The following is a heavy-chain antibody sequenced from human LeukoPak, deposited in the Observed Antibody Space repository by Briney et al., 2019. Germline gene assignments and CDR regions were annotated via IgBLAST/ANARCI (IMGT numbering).Heavy chain of an antibody. CDR2: IYYSGST. Sequence: SETLSLTCTVSGGSISSYYWSWIRQPPGKGLEWIGYIYYSGSTNYNPSLKSRVTISVDTSKNQFSLKLSPVTAADTAVYYCARRSVYCGGDCYPYYFDYWGQGTLVTVSS. CDR3: ARRSVYCGGDCYPYYFDY. J-gene: IGHJ4*02. D-gene: IGHD2-21*02. V-gene: IGHV4-59*01. CDR1: GGSISSYY.